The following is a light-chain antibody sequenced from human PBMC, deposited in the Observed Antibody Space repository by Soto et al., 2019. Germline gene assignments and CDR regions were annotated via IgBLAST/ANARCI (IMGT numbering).Light chain of an antibody. CDR2: TLS. CDR3: QQSYSTAWT. V-gene: IGKV1-39*01. J-gene: IGKJ1*01. Sequence: DIQMTQSPSSLSASVADRVTITCRASQNIRNYLNWYQQKPGKAPKLLIYTLSNLQNWVPSRFSGSGSGTDFTLTISSLQPEDFATYYCQQSYSTAWTFGQGTKVEIK. CDR1: QNIRNY.